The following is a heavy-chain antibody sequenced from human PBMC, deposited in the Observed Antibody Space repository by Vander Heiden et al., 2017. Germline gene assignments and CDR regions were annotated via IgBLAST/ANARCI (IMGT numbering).Heavy chain of an antibody. D-gene: IGHD3-22*01. J-gene: IGHJ4*02. CDR1: GYSFTSYW. CDR2: VYPGNSDT. Sequence: EVQLVQSGAEVKKPGESLKISCKGSGYSFTSYWIGWVRQMPGKGLKWMGIVYPGNSDTRYSPSFQGQVTISADKSISTAYLQWSSLKASDTAMYYCARHYYDSGGYYYRPIDYWGQGTLVTVSS. CDR3: ARHYYDSGGYYYRPIDY. V-gene: IGHV5-51*01.